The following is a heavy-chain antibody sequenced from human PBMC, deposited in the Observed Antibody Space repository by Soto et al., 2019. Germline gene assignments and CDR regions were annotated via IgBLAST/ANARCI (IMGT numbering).Heavy chain of an antibody. D-gene: IGHD3-10*01. CDR1: GGSFSGYY. V-gene: IGHV4-34*01. J-gene: IGHJ5*02. CDR2: INHSGST. Sequence: SGTPALTCAVYGGSFSGYYWSWIRQPPGKGLEWIGEINHSGSTNYNPSLKSRVTISVDTSKNQFSLKLSSVTAADTAVYYCARRGPCVMMVPGVTSSPFDPWGHGTVV. CDR3: ARRGPCVMMVPGVTSSPFDP.